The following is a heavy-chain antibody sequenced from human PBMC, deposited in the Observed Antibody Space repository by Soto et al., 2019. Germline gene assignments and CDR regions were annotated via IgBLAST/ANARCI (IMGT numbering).Heavy chain of an antibody. D-gene: IGHD3-3*01. J-gene: IGHJ3*01. CDR1: GFSVSNYW. CDR2: IRQDGSEK. Sequence: PWGSLGISCASSGFSVSNYWLSWVRKAPGKGLEWVANIRQDGSEKYYVDSMKGRFTISRDNAKNSLYLQVNSLRAEDTAIYFCARSPRLSIYDGSGDAFGVCGQGIMVTVS. CDR3: ARSPRLSIYDGSGDAFGV. V-gene: IGHV3-7*01.